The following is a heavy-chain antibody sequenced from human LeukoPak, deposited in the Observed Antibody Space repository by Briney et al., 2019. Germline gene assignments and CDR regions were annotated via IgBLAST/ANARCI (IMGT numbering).Heavy chain of an antibody. CDR1: GFTFSSYA. V-gene: IGHV3-21*01. CDR2: ISSSSSYI. Sequence: GGSLRLSCAASGFTFSSYAMSWVRQAPGKGLEWVSSISSSSSYIYYADSVKGRFTISRDNAKNSLYLQMNSLGAEDTAVYYCARDRGLAYYDILTGYYPRPFDYWGQGTLVTVSS. D-gene: IGHD3-9*01. CDR3: ARDRGLAYYDILTGYYPRPFDY. J-gene: IGHJ4*02.